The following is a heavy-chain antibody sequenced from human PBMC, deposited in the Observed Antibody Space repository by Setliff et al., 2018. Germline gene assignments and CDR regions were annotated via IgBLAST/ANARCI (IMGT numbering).Heavy chain of an antibody. CDR1: GFTFSSSA. V-gene: IGHV3-23*01. CDR3: AKDRVYDTTYYFDH. J-gene: IGHJ4*02. Sequence: PGGSLRLSCAASGFTFSSSAMAWVRQAPGKGLEWVSAISSTITSTYYADSVKGRFTISRDNSKNTLYLQMNSLRAEDTAVYYCAKDRVYDTTYYFDHWGQGTLVTVSS. CDR2: ISSTITST. D-gene: IGHD3-9*01.